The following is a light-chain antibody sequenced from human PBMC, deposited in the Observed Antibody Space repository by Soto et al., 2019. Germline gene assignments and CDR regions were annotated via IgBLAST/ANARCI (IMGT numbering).Light chain of an antibody. J-gene: IGKJ1*01. CDR3: QQSYSTPQT. CDR1: QDIRKY. V-gene: IGKV1-39*01. CDR2: ATS. Sequence: DIQMTQSPSSLSASVGDRVTITCQASQDIRKYLNWYQQKPGRAPKLLIYATSSLHSGVPSRFNGSASGTDFTLTISSLQPEDFATYYCQQSYSTPQTFGPGTKVEI.